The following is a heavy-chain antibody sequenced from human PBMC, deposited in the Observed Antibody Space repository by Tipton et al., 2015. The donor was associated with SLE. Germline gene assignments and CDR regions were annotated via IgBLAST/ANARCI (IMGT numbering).Heavy chain of an antibody. CDR2: IWHDGSNE. CDR1: RVTLGDFA. V-gene: IGHV3-33*06. J-gene: IGHJ4*02. Sequence: SLRLSCTGSRVTLGDFAVTWVRQVPGKGLEWVAVIWHDGSNEYYADSVKGRFTISRDNSKITLYLQMNSLKVEDTAIYYCAKEIGEVGVPNFDHWGQGTLVTVSP. CDR3: AKEIGEVGVPNFDH. D-gene: IGHD3-22*01.